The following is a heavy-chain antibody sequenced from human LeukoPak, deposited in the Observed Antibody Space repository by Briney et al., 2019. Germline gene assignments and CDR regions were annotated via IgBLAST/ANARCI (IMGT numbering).Heavy chain of an antibody. CDR2: INPNSGGT. V-gene: IGHV1-2*02. J-gene: IGHJ6*02. CDR3: ARDYGSGSYFSLLYYYYGMDV. D-gene: IGHD3-10*01. CDR1: GYTFTGYY. Sequence: ASVKVSCWASGYTFTGYYMHWVRQAPGQGLEWMGWINPNSGGTNYAQKFQGRVTMTRDTSISTAYMELSRLRSDDTAVYYCARDYGSGSYFSLLYYYYGMDVWGQGTTVTVSS.